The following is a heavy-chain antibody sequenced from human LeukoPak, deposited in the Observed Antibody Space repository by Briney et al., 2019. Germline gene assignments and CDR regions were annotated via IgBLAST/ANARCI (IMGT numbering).Heavy chain of an antibody. V-gene: IGHV1-69*04. D-gene: IGHD3-10*01. Sequence: ASVKVSCKASGGTFSSYAISWVRQAPGQGLEWMGRIIPILGIANYAQKFQGRVTITADKSTSTAYMELSSLRSEDTAVYYCARLAPGREAIDYWGQGTLVTVSS. CDR1: GGTFSSYA. J-gene: IGHJ4*02. CDR2: IIPILGIA. CDR3: ARLAPGREAIDY.